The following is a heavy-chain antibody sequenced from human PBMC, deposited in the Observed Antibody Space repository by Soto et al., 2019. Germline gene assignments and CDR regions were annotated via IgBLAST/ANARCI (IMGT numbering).Heavy chain of an antibody. Sequence: PSETLSLTCTVSGGSISGYHWNWIRQPPGKGVEWIGYIHNSGSTTYNSSLKSRVTISVDTSKKQSSLKLTSVTAADTAVYHCARDPVDGYAFFDCWGQGILVTVSS. J-gene: IGHJ4*02. D-gene: IGHD5-12*01. CDR2: IHNSGST. V-gene: IGHV4-59*01. CDR3: ARDPVDGYAFFDC. CDR1: GGSISGYH.